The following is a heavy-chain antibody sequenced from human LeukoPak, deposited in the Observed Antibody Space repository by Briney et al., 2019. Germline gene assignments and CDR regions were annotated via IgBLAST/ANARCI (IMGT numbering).Heavy chain of an antibody. Sequence: ASVKVSCKASGYTXTGYYMHWVRQAPGQGLEWMGWINPNSGGTNYAQKFQGRVTMTGDTSISTAYMELSRLRSDDTAVYYCARDTYYDSSGYSLDYWGQGTLVTVSS. V-gene: IGHV1-2*02. J-gene: IGHJ4*02. CDR2: INPNSGGT. CDR1: GYTXTGYY. D-gene: IGHD3-22*01. CDR3: ARDTYYDSSGYSLDY.